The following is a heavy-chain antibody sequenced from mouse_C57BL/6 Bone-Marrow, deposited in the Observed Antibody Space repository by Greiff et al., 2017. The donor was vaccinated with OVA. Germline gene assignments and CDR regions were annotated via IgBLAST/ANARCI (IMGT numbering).Heavy chain of an antibody. CDR3: ARLYSLAY. Sequence: EVKVEESGGGLVQPGGSLKLSCAASGFTFSDYGMAWVRQAPRKGPEWVAFISNLAYSIYYADTVTGRFTISRENAKNTLYLEMSSLRSEDTAMYYCARLYSLAYWGQGTLVTVSA. V-gene: IGHV5-15*04. CDR2: ISNLAYSI. D-gene: IGHD1-1*01. CDR1: GFTFSDYG. J-gene: IGHJ3*01.